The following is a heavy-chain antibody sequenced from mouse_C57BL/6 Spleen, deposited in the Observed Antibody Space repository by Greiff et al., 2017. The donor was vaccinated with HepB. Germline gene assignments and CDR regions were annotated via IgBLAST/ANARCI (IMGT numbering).Heavy chain of an antibody. CDR1: GYTFTSYW. CDR2: IYPSDSET. Sequence: QVQLQQSGAELVRPGSSVKLSCKASGYTFTSYWMDWVKQRPGQGLEWIGNIYPSDSETHYNQKFKDKATLTVDKSSSTAYMQLSSLTSEDSAVYYCARRNFITTVGAFDYWGQGTTLTVSS. D-gene: IGHD1-1*01. CDR3: ARRNFITTVGAFDY. V-gene: IGHV1-61*01. J-gene: IGHJ2*01.